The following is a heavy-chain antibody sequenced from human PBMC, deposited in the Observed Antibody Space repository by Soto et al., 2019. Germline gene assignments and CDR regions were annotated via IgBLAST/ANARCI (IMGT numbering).Heavy chain of an antibody. CDR2: ISSSSSYI. Sequence: GGSLRLSCAASGFTFSSYSMNWVRQAPGKGLEWVSSISSSSSYIYYADSVKGRFTISRDNAKNSLYLQMHSLRAEDTAVYYCARDLLVATIPYYYGMDVWGQGTTVTVSS. J-gene: IGHJ6*02. D-gene: IGHD5-12*01. CDR3: ARDLLVATIPYYYGMDV. V-gene: IGHV3-21*01. CDR1: GFTFSSYS.